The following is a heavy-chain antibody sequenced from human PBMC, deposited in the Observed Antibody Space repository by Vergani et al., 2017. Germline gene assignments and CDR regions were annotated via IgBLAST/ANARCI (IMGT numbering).Heavy chain of an antibody. CDR1: GYSFTSYW. CDR3: ARVGWSYYDXSGYYYAPGGWFDP. CDR2: IDPSDSYT. Sequence: EVQLVQSGAEVKEPGESLRISCKGSGYSFTSYWISWVRQMPGKGLEWMGRIDPSDSYTNYSPSFQGHVTISADKSISTAYLQWSSLKASDTAMYYCARVGWSYYDXSGYYYAPGGWFDPWGQGTLVTVSS. D-gene: IGHD3-22*01. J-gene: IGHJ5*02. V-gene: IGHV5-10-1*03.